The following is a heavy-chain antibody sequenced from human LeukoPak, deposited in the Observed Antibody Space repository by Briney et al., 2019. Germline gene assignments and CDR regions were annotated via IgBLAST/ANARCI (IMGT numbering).Heavy chain of an antibody. D-gene: IGHD3-3*01. J-gene: IGHJ5*02. CDR3: TRQGPPFWSGYPNWFDP. V-gene: IGHV3-73*01. CDR1: GFTFSGSA. CDR2: IRSKANSYAT. Sequence: GGSLRLSWAASGFTFSGSAMHWVRQASGKGLEWVGRIRSKANSYATAYAASVKGRFTISRDDSKNTAYLQMNSLKTEDTAVYYCTRQGPPFWSGYPNWFDPWGQGTLVTVSS.